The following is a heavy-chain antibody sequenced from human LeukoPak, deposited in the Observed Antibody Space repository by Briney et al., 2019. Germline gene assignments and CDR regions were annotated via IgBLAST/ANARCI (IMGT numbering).Heavy chain of an antibody. V-gene: IGHV2-70*01. CDR1: GFSLSTSGMC. CDR3: ARTRSGWYPFDS. CDR2: IDWDDDK. J-gene: IGHJ4*02. Sequence: SGPTLVNPTQTLTLTCTFSGFSLSTSGMCVSWIRQPPGKTLEWLALIDWDDDKYDSTSLKTRLTISKDTAKNQVVLTITNMDPVDTATYYCARTRSGWYPFDSWGQGTLVTVSS. D-gene: IGHD6-19*01.